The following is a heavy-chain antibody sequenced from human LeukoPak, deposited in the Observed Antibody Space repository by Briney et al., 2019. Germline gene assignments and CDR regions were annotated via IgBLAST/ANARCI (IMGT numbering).Heavy chain of an antibody. V-gene: IGHV3-23*01. J-gene: IGHJ3*01. CDR1: GFTFTNYA. CDR3: GRDPNGDYVGAFDF. Sequence: GSLRLSCEGSGFTFTNYALTWVRQAPGKGLEWVSSIRGSGEGTSYADSVKGRFTMSRDNSKSTLYLQMNSLRAGDTAVYYCGRDPNGDYVGAFDFWGQGTLVTVSS. CDR2: IRGSGEGT. D-gene: IGHD4-17*01.